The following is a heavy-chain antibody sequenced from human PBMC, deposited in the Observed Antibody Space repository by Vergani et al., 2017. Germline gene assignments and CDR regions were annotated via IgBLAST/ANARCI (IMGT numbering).Heavy chain of an antibody. CDR1: GGTFSSNS. V-gene: IGHV1-69*13. D-gene: IGHD1-26*01. Sequence: QGQLAQSGAEVKKPGSSVKVSCKASGGTFSSNSISWVRQAPGQGLEWMGRIIPIFGTTSYAQKFQGRVTILADESTSTAYMELSSLRSEDTAVYYCARRAERWETLLRDDFDVWGQGTFVTVSP. J-gene: IGHJ3*01. CDR2: IIPIFGTT. CDR3: ARRAERWETLLRDDFDV.